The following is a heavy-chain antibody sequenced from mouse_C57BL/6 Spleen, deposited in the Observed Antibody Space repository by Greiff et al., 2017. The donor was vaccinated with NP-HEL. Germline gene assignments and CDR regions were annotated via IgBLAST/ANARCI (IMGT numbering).Heavy chain of an antibody. CDR1: GFTFSSYG. V-gene: IGHV5-6*01. D-gene: IGHD2-1*01. CDR2: ISSGGSYT. J-gene: IGHJ2*01. Sequence: VQLKESGGDLVKPGGSLKLSCAASGFTFSSYGMSWVRQTPDKRLEWVATISSGGSYTYYPDSVKGRFTISRDNAKNTLYLQMSSLKSEDTAMYYCARQGNSYFDYWGQGTTLTVSS. CDR3: ARQGNSYFDY.